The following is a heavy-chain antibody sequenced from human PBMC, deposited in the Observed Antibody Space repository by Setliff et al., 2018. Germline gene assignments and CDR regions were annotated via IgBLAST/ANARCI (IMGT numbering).Heavy chain of an antibody. CDR1: GFSFSGSA. Sequence: PGGSLRLSCAASGFSFSGSAVYWVRQASVKGLEWIGRIRGRTDNYATAYAASVRVSLTISRGDSKNTAYLQMNSLKTEDTAVYYCTFARDGYDVFDIWGQGTMVTVSS. CDR3: TFARDGYDVFDI. D-gene: IGHD5-18*01. J-gene: IGHJ3*02. CDR2: IRGRTDNYAT. V-gene: IGHV3-73*01.